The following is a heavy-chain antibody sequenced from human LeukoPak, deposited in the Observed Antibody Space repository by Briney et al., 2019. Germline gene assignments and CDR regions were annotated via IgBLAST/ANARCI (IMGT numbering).Heavy chain of an antibody. J-gene: IGHJ4*02. CDR2: ISSSGSTI. CDR1: GFTFSDYY. Sequence: PGGSLRLSCGASGFTFSDYYMSWIRQAPGKGLEWVSYISSSGSTIYYADSVKGRFTISRDNAKNSLYLQMNSLRAEDTAVYYCAGGSSTSWWITSGFDYWGQGTLVTVSS. V-gene: IGHV3-11*04. D-gene: IGHD2-2*01. CDR3: AGGSSTSWWITSGFDY.